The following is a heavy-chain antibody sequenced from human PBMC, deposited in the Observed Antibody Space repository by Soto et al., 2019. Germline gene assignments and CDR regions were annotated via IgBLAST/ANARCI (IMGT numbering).Heavy chain of an antibody. J-gene: IGHJ4*02. CDR3: VKDRAIDH. D-gene: IGHD5-12*01. V-gene: IGHV3-64D*08. CDR2: ISSKGENT. Sequence: EVQLVESGGGLVQPGGSLRLSCSVSGFTVTSQAMHWVRQAPGKGLSYVSSISSKGENTYNADSVKGRFTISRDTSKNTLYLQMSSLRVEDTALYYCVKDRAIDHWGQGTLVTVSS. CDR1: GFTVTSQA.